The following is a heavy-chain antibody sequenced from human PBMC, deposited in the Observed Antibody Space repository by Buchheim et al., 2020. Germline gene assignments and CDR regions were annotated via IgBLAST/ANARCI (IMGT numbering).Heavy chain of an antibody. CDR3: AKDGAVTAARPYYYGMDV. J-gene: IGHJ6*02. V-gene: IGHV3-23*01. Sequence: EVQLLESGGGLVQPGGSLRLSCAASGFTFSSYAMSWVRQAPGKGLEWVSAISGSGGSTYYADSVKGRLTIPRDNSKNTLYLQMNSLRAEDTAVYYCAKDGAVTAARPYYYGMDVWGQGT. D-gene: IGHD2-2*01. CDR2: ISGSGGST. CDR1: GFTFSSYA.